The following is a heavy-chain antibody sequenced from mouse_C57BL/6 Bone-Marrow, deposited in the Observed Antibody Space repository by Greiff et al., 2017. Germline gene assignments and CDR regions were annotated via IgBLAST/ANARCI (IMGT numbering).Heavy chain of an antibody. D-gene: IGHD2-4*01. V-gene: IGHV4-1*01. CDR3: ARQGIGITSTGPRRYYFDY. CDR2: INPDSSTI. J-gene: IGHJ2*01. Sequence: EVQLVESGGGLVQPGGSLKLSCAASGIDFSRYWMSWVRRAPGKGLEWIGEINPDSSTINYAPSLKDKFILSRDNAKNTLYLQMSKVRSEDTALYSCARQGIGITSTGPRRYYFDYWGQGTPLTVSS. CDR1: GIDFSRYW.